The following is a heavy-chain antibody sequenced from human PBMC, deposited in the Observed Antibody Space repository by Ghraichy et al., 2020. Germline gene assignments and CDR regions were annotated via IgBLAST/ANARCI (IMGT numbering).Heavy chain of an antibody. V-gene: IGHV4-39*01. D-gene: IGHD6-13*01. CDR2: IYYSGST. CDR1: GGSISSSSYY. Sequence: SQTLSLTCTVSGGSISSSSYYWGWIRQPPGKGLEWIGSIYYSGSTYYNPSLKSRVTISVDTSKNQFSLKLSSVTAADTAVYYCARRRIAGMGGWFDPWGQGTLVTVSS. CDR3: ARRRIAGMGGWFDP. J-gene: IGHJ5*02.